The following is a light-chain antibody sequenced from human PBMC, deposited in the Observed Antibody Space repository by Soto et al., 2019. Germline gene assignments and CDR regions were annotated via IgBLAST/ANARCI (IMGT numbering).Light chain of an antibody. V-gene: IGKV1-9*01. Sequence: DIPLTQSPSFLSASVGDRVTITCRASQGISTYLAWYLQRPGKAPKLLIYGASTLHSGVPSRFSGSGSGTGFTLTISSLQPEDFGTYYCQQLNSDWYAFGQGTKLEIK. CDR2: GAS. CDR3: QQLNSDWYA. J-gene: IGKJ2*01. CDR1: QGISTY.